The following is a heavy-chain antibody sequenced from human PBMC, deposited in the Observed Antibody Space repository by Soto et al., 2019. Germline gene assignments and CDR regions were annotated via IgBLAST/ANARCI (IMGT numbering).Heavy chain of an antibody. V-gene: IGHV1-18*04. Sequence: QVQLVQSGAEVKKPGASVKVSCKASGYTFTSYGISWVRQAPGQGLEWMGWISAYNGNTNYAQKLQGRVTMTTDTSTSTAYMELRSLRTDDTAVYYCARDGQLQYPTRYYYYGMDVWGQGTTVTVSS. J-gene: IGHJ6*02. D-gene: IGHD4-4*01. CDR2: ISAYNGNT. CDR1: GYTFTSYG. CDR3: ARDGQLQYPTRYYYYGMDV.